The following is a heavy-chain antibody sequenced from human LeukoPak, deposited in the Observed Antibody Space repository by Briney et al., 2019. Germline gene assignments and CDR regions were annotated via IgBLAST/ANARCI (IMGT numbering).Heavy chain of an antibody. D-gene: IGHD3-10*01. CDR3: ARNSGSYYNDYFDY. CDR2: IYSGGST. V-gene: IGHV3-66*01. CDR1: GFTVSSNY. Sequence: GGSLRLSCAASGFTVSSNYMSWVRQAPGKGLEWVSVIYSGGSTYYADSVKGRFTISRDNSKNTLYLHMNSLRAEDTAVYYCARNSGSYYNDYFDYWGQGTLVTVSS. J-gene: IGHJ4*02.